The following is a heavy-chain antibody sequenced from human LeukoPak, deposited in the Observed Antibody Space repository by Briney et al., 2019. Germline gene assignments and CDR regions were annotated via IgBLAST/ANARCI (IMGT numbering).Heavy chain of an antibody. J-gene: IGHJ3*02. D-gene: IGHD2-2*01. CDR3: ARDSTDDAFDI. CDR2: INPNSGGT. Sequence: GASVKVSCKASGYTFTGYYMHWVRQAPGQGLEWMGWINPNSGGTNYAQKVQGRVTMTRDTSISTAYMELSRLRSDDTAVYYCARDSTDDAFDIWGQGTMVTVSS. V-gene: IGHV1-2*02. CDR1: GYTFTGYY.